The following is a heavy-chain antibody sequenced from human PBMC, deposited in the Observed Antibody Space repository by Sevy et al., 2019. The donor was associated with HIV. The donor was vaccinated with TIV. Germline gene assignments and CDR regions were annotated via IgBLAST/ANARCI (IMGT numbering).Heavy chain of an antibody. Sequence: SEILSLTCTVSGGSISSGGYYWSWIRQHPGKGLEWIGYIYYSGSTYYNPSLKSRVTISVDTSKNQFSLKLSSVTAADTAVYYCARDDPITFGGVIGHDAFDIWGQGTMVTVSS. CDR2: IYYSGST. J-gene: IGHJ3*02. CDR1: GGSISSGGYY. CDR3: ARDDPITFGGVIGHDAFDI. D-gene: IGHD3-16*02. V-gene: IGHV4-31*03.